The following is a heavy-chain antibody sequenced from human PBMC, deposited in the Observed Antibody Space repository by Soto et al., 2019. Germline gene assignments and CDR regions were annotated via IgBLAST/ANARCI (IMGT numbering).Heavy chain of an antibody. CDR3: ARGPLWFGGFDY. Sequence: QVQLQQWGAGLLKPSETLSLTCAVYGGSFSGYYWSWIRQPPGKGLEWIGEINHSGSTNYNPSLKSRVTISVDTSKNQFSLKLSSVTAADTAVYYCARGPLWFGGFDYWGQGTLVTVSS. CDR2: INHSGST. D-gene: IGHD3-10*01. V-gene: IGHV4-34*01. CDR1: GGSFSGYY. J-gene: IGHJ4*02.